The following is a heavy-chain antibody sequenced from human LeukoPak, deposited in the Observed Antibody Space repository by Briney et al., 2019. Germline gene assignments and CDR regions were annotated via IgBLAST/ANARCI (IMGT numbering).Heavy chain of an antibody. Sequence: PGGSLRLSCAVSGFTFGTYAMNWVRQAPGKGLEWVSVISGSGGSTYYADSVKGRFTISRDNSKNTLYLQMNSLTVEDTAVYYCAKGTTGMAPRGYFDDWGQGTLVTVSS. J-gene: IGHJ4*02. CDR1: GFTFGTYA. CDR2: ISGSGGST. D-gene: IGHD5-18*01. CDR3: AKGTTGMAPRGYFDD. V-gene: IGHV3-23*01.